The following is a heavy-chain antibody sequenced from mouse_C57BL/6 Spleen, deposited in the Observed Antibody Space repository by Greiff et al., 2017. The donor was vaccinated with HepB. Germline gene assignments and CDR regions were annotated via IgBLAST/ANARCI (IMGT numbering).Heavy chain of an antibody. V-gene: IGHV5-9-1*02. CDR2: ISSGGDYI. Sequence: DVHLVESGEGLVKPGGSLKLSCAASGFTFSSYAMSWVRQTPEKRLEWVAYISSGGDYIYYADTVKGRFTISRDNARNTLYLQMSSLKSEDTAMYYCTRDQGDGAMDYWGQGTSVTVSS. J-gene: IGHJ4*01. CDR1: GFTFSSYA. D-gene: IGHD3-2*02. CDR3: TRDQGDGAMDY.